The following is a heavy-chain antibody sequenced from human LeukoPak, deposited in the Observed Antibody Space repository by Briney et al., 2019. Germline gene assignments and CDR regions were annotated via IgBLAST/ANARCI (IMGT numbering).Heavy chain of an antibody. CDR3: AKDSQTSWSSSWLWFFHS. V-gene: IGHV3-23*01. D-gene: IGHD6-13*01. CDR2: ISGSGGST. J-gene: IGHJ4*02. CDR1: GFTFSSYG. Sequence: SGGSLRLSCAASGFTFSSYGMSWVRQAPGKGLEWVSGISGSGGSTYYADSVKGRFTISRNNSKNTLYLQMNSLRVEDTAVYYWAKDSQTSWSSSWLWFFHSWARGPPVPVSS.